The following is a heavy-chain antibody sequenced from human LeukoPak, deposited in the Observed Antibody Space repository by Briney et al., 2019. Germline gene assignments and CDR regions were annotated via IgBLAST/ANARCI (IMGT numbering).Heavy chain of an antibody. Sequence: GASVKVSCKASGGTFSSYAISWVRQAPGQGLEWMGRIIPIFGTANYAQNFQRRVTITTDESTSTAYMELSSLRSEDTAVYYCARDRYYYGSGSYYYIDYWGQGTLVTVSS. CDR2: IIPIFGTA. J-gene: IGHJ4*02. CDR1: GGTFSSYA. V-gene: IGHV1-69*05. D-gene: IGHD3-10*01. CDR3: ARDRYYYGSGSYYYIDY.